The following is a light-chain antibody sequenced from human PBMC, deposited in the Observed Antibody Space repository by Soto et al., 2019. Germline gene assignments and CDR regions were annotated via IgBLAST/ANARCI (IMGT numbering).Light chain of an antibody. CDR3: QQYNSMLS. CDR2: DAS. CDR1: HDVSRN. J-gene: IGKJ4*01. Sequence: DIQMTQSPSSLSASVGDRVTIACQSSHDVSRNLNWFQQKPGEAPKLLIYDASHLERGVPSRFSASGSGTDFTFTIRSLQPEDVATYYCQQYNSMLSFGGRTEIELK. V-gene: IGKV1-33*01.